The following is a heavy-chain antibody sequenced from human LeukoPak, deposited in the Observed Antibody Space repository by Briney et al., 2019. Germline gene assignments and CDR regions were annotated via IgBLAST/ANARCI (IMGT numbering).Heavy chain of an antibody. D-gene: IGHD3-10*01. CDR3: ARVGLGSGSSTGKYYYMDV. CDR1: GGSISIYY. Sequence: SETLSLTCTVSGGSISIYYWSWIRQPPGKGLEWIGYIYYSGSDKYNPSLKNRITMSRDTSKNQFSLKLTSVTAADTAVYYCARVGLGSGSSTGKYYYMDVWGKGTTVTVSS. V-gene: IGHV4-59*01. CDR2: IYYSGSD. J-gene: IGHJ6*03.